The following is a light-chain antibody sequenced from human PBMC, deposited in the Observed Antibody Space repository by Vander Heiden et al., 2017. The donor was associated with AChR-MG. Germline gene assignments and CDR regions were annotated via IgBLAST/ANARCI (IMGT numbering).Light chain of an antibody. CDR2: WAS. CDR3: QQDDSTPQT. V-gene: IGKV4-1*01. Sequence: DIVMTQSPDSLAVSLGERATINCKSSQRVLSSSNNKDSLAWYRQKPGQAPEMLIYWASTRESGVPDRFSGSGSGTDFTLTISSLQAEDVAVYYCQQDDSTPQTFGQGTKVEVK. CDR1: QRVLSSSNNKDS. J-gene: IGKJ1*01.